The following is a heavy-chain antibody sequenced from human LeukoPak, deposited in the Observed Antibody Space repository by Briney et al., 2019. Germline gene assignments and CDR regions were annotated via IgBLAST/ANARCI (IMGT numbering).Heavy chain of an antibody. CDR2: ISDSGAYT. V-gene: IGHV3-23*01. D-gene: IGHD3-3*01. Sequence: PGGSLRLSCAASGFTFTKYGMSWVRQAPGKGLEWISTISDSGAYTYYADFVKGRFTVSRDNSKNMVFLEVNSLRAEDTAVYYCARDRMGSADFWSGYYTGTFDYWGQGTLVTVSS. CDR3: ARDRMGSADFWSGYYTGTFDY. CDR1: GFTFTKYG. J-gene: IGHJ4*02.